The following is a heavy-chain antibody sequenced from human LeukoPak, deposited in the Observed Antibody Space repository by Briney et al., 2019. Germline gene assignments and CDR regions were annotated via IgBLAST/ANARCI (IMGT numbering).Heavy chain of an antibody. CDR1: GFIFSRYW. D-gene: IGHD4/OR15-4a*01. J-gene: IGHJ4*02. CDR2: IDEDGVEK. V-gene: IGHV3-7*03. CDR3: ARDQGAPGDY. Sequence: GGSLRLTCAASGFIFSRYWMTWVRQAPGKGLEWVANIDEDGVEKLYVDSVKGRFTISRDNARKLVYLQMNSLRAEDTALCYCARDQGAPGDYWGQGTLVTVSS.